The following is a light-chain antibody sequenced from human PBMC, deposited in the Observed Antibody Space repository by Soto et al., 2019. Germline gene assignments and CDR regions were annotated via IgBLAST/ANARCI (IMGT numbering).Light chain of an antibody. Sequence: EIVLTQSPATLSLSPGERATLSCRASQSVGRHLAWYQQKTGQAPRLLIYDASTRATGVPARFSGSGSGTDFTLSISSIEPEDVSADYCQQRNNWPPATFGGGTKVEIK. CDR2: DAS. J-gene: IGKJ4*01. CDR3: QQRNNWPPAT. V-gene: IGKV3-11*01. CDR1: QSVGRH.